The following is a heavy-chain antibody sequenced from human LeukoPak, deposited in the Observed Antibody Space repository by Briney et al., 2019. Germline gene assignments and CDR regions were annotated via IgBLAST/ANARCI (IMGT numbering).Heavy chain of an antibody. CDR1: GYTFTGYY. J-gene: IGHJ6*02. CDR2: INPNSGGT. CDR3: ARGSLRYRYGMDV. Sequence: ASVKVSCKASGYTFTGYYMHWVRQAPGQGLEWMGWINPNSGGTNCAQKFQGRVTMTRDTSISTAYMELSRLRSDDTAVYYCARGSLRYRYGMDVWGQGTTVTVSS. V-gene: IGHV1-2*02. D-gene: IGHD3-9*01.